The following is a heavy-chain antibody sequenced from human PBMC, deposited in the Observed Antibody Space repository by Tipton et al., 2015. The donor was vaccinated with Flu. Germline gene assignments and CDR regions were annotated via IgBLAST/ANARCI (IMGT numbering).Heavy chain of an antibody. V-gene: IGHV4-31*03. J-gene: IGHJ4*02. CDR3: AGSIGFGYYFDY. CDR1: GGSISSGGYY. Sequence: TLSLTCTVSGGSISSGGYYWSWIRQHPGKGLEWIGYIYYSGSTYYNPSLKSRVTISVDTSKNQFSLKLSSVTAADTAVYYCAGSIGFGYYFDYWGQGTLVTVSP. D-gene: IGHD3-10*01. CDR2: IYYSGST.